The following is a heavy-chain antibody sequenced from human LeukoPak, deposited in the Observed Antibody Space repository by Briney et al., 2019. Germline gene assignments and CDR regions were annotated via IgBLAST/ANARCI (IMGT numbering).Heavy chain of an antibody. CDR1: GFTFTTYW. CDR2: IKQDGTEK. D-gene: IGHD3-10*01. V-gene: IGHV3-7*01. J-gene: IGHJ4*02. CDR3: ARLSEMFRGPEVIYYFDH. Sequence: GGSLRLSCAASGFTFTTYWMSWVRQAPGKGLEWVANIKQDGTEKYYVDSVKGRFTIERDYGKKSVYVKVNRLRAEDTAVYYCARLSEMFRGPEVIYYFDHWGQGTLVTVSS.